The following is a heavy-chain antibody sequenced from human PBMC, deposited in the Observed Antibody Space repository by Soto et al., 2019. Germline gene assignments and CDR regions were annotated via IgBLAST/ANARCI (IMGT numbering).Heavy chain of an antibody. CDR1: GYTFTNND. J-gene: IGHJ5*02. CDR2: VNPGSGDT. V-gene: IGHV1-8*01. D-gene: IGHD3-10*01. CDR3: ARMDSLGSLNWFDP. Sequence: ASVKVSCKASGYTFTNNDVSWVRQATGQGLEWMGWVNPGSGDTGYAQKFQGRLTMTRDISIATAYMELNSLTSEDTAIYYCARMDSLGSLNWFDPWGQGTLVTVS.